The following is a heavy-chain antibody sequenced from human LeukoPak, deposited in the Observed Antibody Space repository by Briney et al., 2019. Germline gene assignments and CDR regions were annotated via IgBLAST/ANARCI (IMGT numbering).Heavy chain of an antibody. CDR2: INPNSGGT. CDR3: ARGTYWNDADAFDI. V-gene: IGHV1-2*02. Sequence: ASVKVSCKASGYTFTGYYMHWVRQAPGQGLEWMGWINPNSGGTNNAQKFQGRVTMSRDTSISTAYMELSRLRSDDTAVYYCARGTYWNDADAFDIWGQGTMVTVSS. CDR1: GYTFTGYY. J-gene: IGHJ3*02. D-gene: IGHD1-1*01.